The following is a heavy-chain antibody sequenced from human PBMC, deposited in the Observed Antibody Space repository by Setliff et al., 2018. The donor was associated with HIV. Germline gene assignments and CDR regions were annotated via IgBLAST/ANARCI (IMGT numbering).Heavy chain of an antibody. CDR3: ARGGSNSWSPFDY. J-gene: IGHJ4*02. CDR2: ISGSGIGS. D-gene: IGHD6-13*01. Sequence: GGSLRLSCAASGFTFSRYAMTWVRQAPGKGLEWVSAISGSGIGSYYPDSVKGRFTISRDNSKNTLYLQMNSLRAEDTAVYYCARGGSNSWSPFDYWGQGTLVTVSS. CDR1: GFTFSRYA. V-gene: IGHV3-23*01.